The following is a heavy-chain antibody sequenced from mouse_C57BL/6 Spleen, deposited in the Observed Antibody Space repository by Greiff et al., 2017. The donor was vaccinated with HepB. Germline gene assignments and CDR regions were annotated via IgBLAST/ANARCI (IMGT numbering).Heavy chain of an antibody. CDR3: ARYSNYGDY. J-gene: IGHJ2*01. CDR2: INPNNGGT. CDR1: GYTFTDYN. Sequence: EVKLQESGPELVKPGASVKMSCKASGYTFTDYNMHWVKQSHGKSLEWIGYINPNNGGTSYNQKFKGKATLTVNKSSSTAYMELRSLTSEDSAVYYCARYSNYGDYWGQGTTLTVSS. D-gene: IGHD2-5*01. V-gene: IGHV1-22*01.